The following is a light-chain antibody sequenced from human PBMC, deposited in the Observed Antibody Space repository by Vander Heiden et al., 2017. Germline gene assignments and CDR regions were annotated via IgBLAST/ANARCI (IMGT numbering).Light chain of an antibody. V-gene: IGLV3-19*01. J-gene: IGLJ2*01. Sequence: SSELTQDPTVSVALAPTVRITCDGDSLRSYYASWYQQKPGQAPIHVLYGKDNRPSEIPDRFSGSNSGNTASLTITGAQAEDEADYYCYSRDSSGDHLFGGGTKLTVL. CDR2: GKD. CDR3: YSRDSSGDHL. CDR1: SLRSYY.